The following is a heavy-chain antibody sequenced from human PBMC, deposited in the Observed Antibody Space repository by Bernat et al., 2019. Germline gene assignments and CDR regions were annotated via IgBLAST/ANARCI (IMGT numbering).Heavy chain of an antibody. V-gene: IGHV1-69*01. D-gene: IGHD1-7*01. CDR1: GGTFSRCG. J-gene: IGHJ6*03. Sequence: QVQLVQSGAEVKKPGSSVKVSCKASGGTFSRCGFRWVRQAPGQRPEWMGGINPIFGTANYAQKFQGRVTITADESTSTAYMELSSLRSEDTAVYYCARGSGWNYIGDYMDVWGKGTTVTVSS. CDR3: ARGSGWNYIGDYMDV. CDR2: INPIFGTA.